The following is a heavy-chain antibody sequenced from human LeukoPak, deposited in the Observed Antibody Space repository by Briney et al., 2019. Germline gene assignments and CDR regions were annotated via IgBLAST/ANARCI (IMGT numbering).Heavy chain of an antibody. Sequence: SETLSLTCIISGGSISSSTYYWGWIRQPPGKGLEWIGTLSYSGKTYYNPSLKSRVTISIDTSKNQFSLKLTSATAADTAVYYCAREKLAISPQAVTPVPAAMDYWGQGTLVTVSS. CDR2: LSYSGKT. CDR3: AREKLAISPQAVTPVPAAMDY. V-gene: IGHV4-39*07. D-gene: IGHD2-2*01. CDR1: GGSISSSTYY. J-gene: IGHJ4*02.